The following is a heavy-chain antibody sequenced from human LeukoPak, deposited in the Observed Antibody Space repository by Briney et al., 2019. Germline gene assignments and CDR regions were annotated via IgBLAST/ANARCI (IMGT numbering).Heavy chain of an antibody. CDR3: ARALSDYYYFDY. Sequence: GESLKISSKGSGYSFTSYWISSVRQMPGQGLEVMGRIDPSDSYTNYSPSFQGHVTISVDKSISTACLQWSSLKASGTAMYYCARALSDYYYFDYWGQGTLVTVSS. V-gene: IGHV5-10-1*01. CDR1: GYSFTSYW. CDR2: IDPSDSYT. J-gene: IGHJ4*02. D-gene: IGHD4-17*01.